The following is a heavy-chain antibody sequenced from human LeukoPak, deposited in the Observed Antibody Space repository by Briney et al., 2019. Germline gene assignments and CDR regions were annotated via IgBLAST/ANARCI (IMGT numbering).Heavy chain of an antibody. J-gene: IGHJ4*02. V-gene: IGHV4-59*08. CDR1: GGSIRSYH. Sequence: SETLSLTCTVSGGSIRSYHWSWIRQPPGKGLEWIGYIYYSGSTNYNPSLKSRVTISVDTSKNQFSLKLSSVTAADTAVYYCARHGRDYGPFDYWGQGTLVTVSS. D-gene: IGHD4/OR15-4a*01. CDR3: ARHGRDYGPFDY. CDR2: IYYSGST.